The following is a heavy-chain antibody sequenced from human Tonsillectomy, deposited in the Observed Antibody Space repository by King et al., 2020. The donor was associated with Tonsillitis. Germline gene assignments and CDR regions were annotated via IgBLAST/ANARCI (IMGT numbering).Heavy chain of an antibody. CDR2: ISSSSSYI. Sequence: VQLVESGGGLVKPGGSLRLSCAASGFTFSSYNMNWVRQAPGKGLEWVSSISSSSSYIYYADSVKGRFTISRDNAKNSLYLQMNSLRAEDTAVYYCAREPYDFWGGLYYYYMDVWGKGTSVTVSS. J-gene: IGHJ6*03. V-gene: IGHV3-21*01. CDR3: AREPYDFWGGLYYYYMDV. CDR1: GFTFSSYN. D-gene: IGHD3-3*01.